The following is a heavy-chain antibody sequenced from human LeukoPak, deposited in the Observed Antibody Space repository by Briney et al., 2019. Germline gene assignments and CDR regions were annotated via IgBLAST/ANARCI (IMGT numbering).Heavy chain of an antibody. D-gene: IGHD1-7*01. CDR3: ARDYTVALGTTTYFQH. J-gene: IGHJ1*01. V-gene: IGHV7-4-1*02. Sequence: ASVKVSCKASGYTFTSYGISWVRQAPGQGLEWMGWINTNTGIPTYAQGFTGRFVFSLDTSVSTAYLHISSLKTEDTAVYYCARDYTVALGTTTYFQHWGQGTLVTVSS. CDR2: INTNTGIP. CDR1: GYTFTSYG.